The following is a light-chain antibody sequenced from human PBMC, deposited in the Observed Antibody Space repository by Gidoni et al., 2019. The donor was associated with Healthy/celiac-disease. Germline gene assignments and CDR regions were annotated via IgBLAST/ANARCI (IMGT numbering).Light chain of an antibody. CDR3: QSADSSGTLVV. Sequence: SYALTQPPSLSVSPGQTARITCSGDALPKQYAYWYQQKPGQAPVLVIYKDSERPSGIPERVSGSSSGRTVTLTISGVQAEDEDDYYCQSADSSGTLVVFGGGTKLTVL. CDR1: ALPKQY. CDR2: KDS. J-gene: IGLJ2*01. V-gene: IGLV3-25*03.